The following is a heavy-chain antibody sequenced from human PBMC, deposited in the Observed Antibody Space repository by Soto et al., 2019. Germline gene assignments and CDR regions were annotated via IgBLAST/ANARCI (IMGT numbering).Heavy chain of an antibody. CDR3: ARLRIATNNYKWFDP. CDR2: RYVTGAV. CDR1: GAALNSGNYY. D-gene: IGHD2-21*01. V-gene: IGHV4-31*03. Sequence: SETLSVTCSVPGAALNSGNYYWSWIRQVTGNGLEGIGHRYVTGAVDYNPSLRDRITISQDTSERQFSLNLRLVTAADTAVYYCARLRIATNNYKWFDPWGQGTLVTVSS. J-gene: IGHJ5*02.